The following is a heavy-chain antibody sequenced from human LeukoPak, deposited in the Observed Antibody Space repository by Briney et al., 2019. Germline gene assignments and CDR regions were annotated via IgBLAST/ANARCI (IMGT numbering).Heavy chain of an antibody. D-gene: IGHD2-15*01. CDR3: ARVRRYCSGGSCYSNWFDP. Sequence: ASVRVSCKASGYTFTGYYMHWVRQAPGQGLEWMGWINPNSGGTNYAQKFQGRVTMTRDTSISTAYMELSRLRSDDTAAYYCARVRRYCSGGSCYSNWFDPWGQGTLVTVSS. CDR1: GYTFTGYY. J-gene: IGHJ5*02. V-gene: IGHV1-2*02. CDR2: INPNSGGT.